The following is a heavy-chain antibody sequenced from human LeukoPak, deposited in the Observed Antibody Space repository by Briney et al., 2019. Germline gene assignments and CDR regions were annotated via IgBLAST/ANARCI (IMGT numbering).Heavy chain of an antibody. V-gene: IGHV3-64*02. D-gene: IGHD6-6*01. CDR3: AKSNAQYSSSHAYYFDY. Sequence: PGGSLRLSCVASGFSFRNYAIHWVRQAPGKGLEYVSVINTDGRITYYADSVKGRFTISRDNSKNTVYLQMGSLRAEDTAVYYCAKSNAQYSSSHAYYFDYWGQGTLVTVSS. J-gene: IGHJ4*02. CDR1: GFSFRNYA. CDR2: INTDGRIT.